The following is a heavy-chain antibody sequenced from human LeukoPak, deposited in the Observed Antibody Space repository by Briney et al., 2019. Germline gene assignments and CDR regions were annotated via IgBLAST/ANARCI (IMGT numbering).Heavy chain of an antibody. CDR1: GYSFTSYC. CDR3: ARCSNAKGYYDILTGYYPGSADAFDI. Sequence: EPLQSPSKASGYSFTSYCTGWVRQTPPQGLEGRGIINSGNSDTRSSPSFHGEDTITADKSISTAYLDWSSLKPSDSAMYYCARCSNAKGYYDILTGYYPGSADAFDIWGQGTMATVSS. D-gene: IGHD3-9*01. V-gene: IGHV5-51*01. J-gene: IGHJ3*02. CDR2: INSGNSDT.